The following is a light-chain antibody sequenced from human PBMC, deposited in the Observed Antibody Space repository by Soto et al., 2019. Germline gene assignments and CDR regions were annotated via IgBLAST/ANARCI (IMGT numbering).Light chain of an antibody. V-gene: IGLV2-14*03. CDR1: SSDVGGYNY. J-gene: IGLJ1*01. Sequence: TQPAFVTGSTGQSSTNSCTETSSDVGGYNYVSWYQQHPGEAPKIIIYDVSSRPSGVSYRFSGSKSGNTASLTISGLQSEDEADYYCSSYTSSTFGVFGTGTKFTV. CDR3: SSYTSSTFGV. CDR2: DVS.